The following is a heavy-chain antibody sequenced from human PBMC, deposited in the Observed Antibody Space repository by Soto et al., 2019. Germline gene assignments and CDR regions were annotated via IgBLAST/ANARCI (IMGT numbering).Heavy chain of an antibody. CDR1: GVSISSGGYY. J-gene: IGHJ3*02. CDR3: ARATDAFDI. Sequence: SATLSLTCTFSGVSISSGGYYWSWIRQHPGKVLEWIGYIYYSGSTYYNPSLKSRVTISVDTSKNQFSLKLSSVTAADTAVYYCARATDAFDIWGQGTMVTVSS. V-gene: IGHV4-31*03. CDR2: IYYSGST.